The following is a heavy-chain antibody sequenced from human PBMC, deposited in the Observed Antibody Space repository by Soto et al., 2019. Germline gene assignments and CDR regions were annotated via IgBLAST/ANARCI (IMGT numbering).Heavy chain of an antibody. CDR3: ARSVVVWSGFNPYYYGMDV. CDR1: GFTFSSYG. J-gene: IGHJ6*02. Sequence: QVQLVESGGGVVQPGRSLRLSCAASGFTFSSYGMHWVRQAPGKGLEWVAVIWYDGSNKYYADSVKGRFTISRDNSKNTLYLQMNSLRAEDTAVYYCARSVVVWSGFNPYYYGMDVWGQGTTVTVSS. V-gene: IGHV3-33*01. D-gene: IGHD3-3*01. CDR2: IWYDGSNK.